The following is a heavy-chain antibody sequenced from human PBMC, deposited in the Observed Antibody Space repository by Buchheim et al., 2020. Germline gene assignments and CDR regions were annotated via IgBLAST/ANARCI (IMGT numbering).Heavy chain of an antibody. Sequence: QVQLVESGGGVVQPGRSLRLSCAASGFTFSSYGMHWVRQAPGKGLEWVAVIWYDGSNKYYADSVKGRFTISRDNSKNTLYLQMNSLRAEDTAVYYCARDIGSPAAILPYYYGMDVWGQGTT. J-gene: IGHJ6*02. CDR2: IWYDGSNK. CDR1: GFTFSSYG. V-gene: IGHV3-33*01. D-gene: IGHD2-2*01. CDR3: ARDIGSPAAILPYYYGMDV.